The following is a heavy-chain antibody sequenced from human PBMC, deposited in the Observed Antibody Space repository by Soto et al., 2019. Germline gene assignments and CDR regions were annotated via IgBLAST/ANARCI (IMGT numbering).Heavy chain of an antibody. V-gene: IGHV3-66*01. CDR1: GLTVTTNY. Sequence: GVLRLSCAVSGLTVTTNYMSWVRQAPGKGLEWVSILYSGSSTYYADSVKGRFTISRDRSKNTLYLQMNSLRAEDTAVYYCARVKYPYGMDVWGQGTTVTVSS. D-gene: IGHD2-2*01. J-gene: IGHJ6*02. CDR3: ARVKYPYGMDV. CDR2: LYSGSST.